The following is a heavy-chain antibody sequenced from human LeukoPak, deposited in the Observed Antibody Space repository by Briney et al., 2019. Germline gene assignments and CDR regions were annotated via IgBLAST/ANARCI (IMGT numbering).Heavy chain of an antibody. J-gene: IGHJ1*01. CDR3: ARGRAKNGYNPGGD. V-gene: IGHV1-3*01. CDR1: GYNFTDYY. D-gene: IGHD5-24*01. CDR2: IKASSGSI. Sequence: ASVKVSCKTSGYNFTDYYLHWVRQAPGQRLEWMGRIKASSGSISYSQKFQGRVTISGDTSASTAYMELSRLSSDDTAVYYCARGRAKNGYNPGGDWRQGTLLSVP.